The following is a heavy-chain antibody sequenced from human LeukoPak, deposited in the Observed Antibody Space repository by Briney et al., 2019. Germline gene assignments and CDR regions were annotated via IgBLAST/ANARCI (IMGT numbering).Heavy chain of an antibody. Sequence: SETLSLTCAVYGGSFSGYYWSWIRQPPGKGLEWIGEINHSGSTNYNPSLKSRVTISVDTSKNQSSLKLSSVTAADTAVYYCARGRRYQLLNFDYWGQGTLVTVSS. CDR3: ARGRRYQLLNFDY. CDR1: GGSFSGYY. D-gene: IGHD2-2*01. V-gene: IGHV4-34*01. CDR2: INHSGST. J-gene: IGHJ4*02.